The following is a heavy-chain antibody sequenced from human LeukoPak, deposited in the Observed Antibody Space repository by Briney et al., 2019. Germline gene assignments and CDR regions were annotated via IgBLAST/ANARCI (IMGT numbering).Heavy chain of an antibody. CDR2: IRVKANSYAT. J-gene: IGHJ4*02. Sequence: GGSLRLSCAASGFTFSDRYMDWVRQAPGKGLEWVGRIRVKANSYATEYAASVKGRFTISRDDSKKELYLQMNSLKTEDTAVYYCARNYHGSAYYYFDYWGQGTLVTVSS. D-gene: IGHD3-22*01. CDR1: GFTFSDRY. CDR3: ARNYHGSAYYYFDY. V-gene: IGHV3-72*01.